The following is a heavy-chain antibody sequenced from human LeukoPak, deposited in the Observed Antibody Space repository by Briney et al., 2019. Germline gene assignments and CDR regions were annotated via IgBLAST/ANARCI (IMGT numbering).Heavy chain of an antibody. CDR3: AKDHPDSLGDAFDI. Sequence: GGSLRLSCAASGFTFSSYGMHWVRQAPGKGLEWVAFIRYDGSNKYYADSVKGRFTISRDNSKNTLYLQMNSLRAEDTAVYYCAKDHPDSLGDAFDIWAKGQWSPSLQ. J-gene: IGHJ3*02. V-gene: IGHV3-30*02. CDR1: GFTFSSYG. D-gene: IGHD2-15*01. CDR2: IRYDGSNK.